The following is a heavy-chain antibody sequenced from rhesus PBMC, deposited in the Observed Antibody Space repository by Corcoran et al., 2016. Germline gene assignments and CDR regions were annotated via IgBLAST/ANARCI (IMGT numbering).Heavy chain of an antibody. CDR1: GFTFSSYW. Sequence: EVQLAESGGGLVQPGGSLRLSCAASGFTFSSYWMFWVRRAPGKGLEWVSRISSDGSSTSYADSVKGRFTISRENAKNSLYLQMNSLRAEDTAVYYCAKDWRGFLDYWGQGVLVTVSS. V-gene: IGHV3-119*01. J-gene: IGHJ4*01. CDR2: ISSDGSST. CDR3: AKDWRGFLDY.